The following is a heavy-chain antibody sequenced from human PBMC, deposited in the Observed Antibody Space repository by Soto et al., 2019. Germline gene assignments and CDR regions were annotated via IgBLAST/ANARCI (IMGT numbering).Heavy chain of an antibody. D-gene: IGHD6-6*01. J-gene: IGHJ6*02. CDR1: GVTFSSYA. V-gene: IGHV1-69*13. CDR3: ARDSLIAAGDYYYGMDV. CDR2: IIPIFGTA. Sequence: SVKVSCKASGVTFSSYAISWVRQAPGQGLEWMGGIIPIFGTANYAQKFQGRVTITADESTSTAYMELSSLRSEDTAVYYCARDSLIAAGDYYYGMDVWGQGTTVTVSS.